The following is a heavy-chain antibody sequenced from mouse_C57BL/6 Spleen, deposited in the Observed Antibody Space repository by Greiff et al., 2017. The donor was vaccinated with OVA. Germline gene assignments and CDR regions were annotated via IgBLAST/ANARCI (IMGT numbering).Heavy chain of an antibody. CDR3: AREPLTTVVAARYFDV. CDR2: IHPNSGST. J-gene: IGHJ1*03. V-gene: IGHV1-64*01. D-gene: IGHD1-1*01. Sequence: QVQLQQPGAELVKPGASVKLSCKASGYTFTSYWMHWVKQRPGQGLEWIGMIHPNSGSTNYNEKFKSKATLTVDKSSSTAYMQLSSLTSEDSAVYYGAREPLTTVVAARYFDVWGTGTTVTVSS. CDR1: GYTFTSYW.